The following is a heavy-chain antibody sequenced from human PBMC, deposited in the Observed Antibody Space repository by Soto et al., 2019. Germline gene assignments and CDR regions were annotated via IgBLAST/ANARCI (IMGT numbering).Heavy chain of an antibody. CDR3: ARTGIFGVVTFDY. J-gene: IGHJ4*02. CDR1: GFTFSSYW. Sequence: GGSLRLSCAASGFTFSSYWMSWVRQAPGKGLEWVANIKQDGSEKYYVDSVKGRFTISRDNAKNSLYLQMNSLRAEDTAVYYCARTGIFGVVTFDYWGQGTLVTVSS. CDR2: IKQDGSEK. D-gene: IGHD3-3*01. V-gene: IGHV3-7*01.